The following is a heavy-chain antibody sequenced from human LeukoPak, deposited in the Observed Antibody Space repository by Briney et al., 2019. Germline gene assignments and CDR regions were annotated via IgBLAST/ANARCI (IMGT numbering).Heavy chain of an antibody. J-gene: IGHJ4*02. D-gene: IGHD5-12*01. CDR3: TRMHSAYDYAWNY. CDR1: VYTFTGYY. V-gene: IGHV1-2*02. CDR2: INPNSGGT. Sequence: ASVKVSCKASVYTFTGYYMNWVRQAPGQGLEWMGWINPNSGGTNYAQKFQGRVTMTRDTSIRTAYMDLRSLRSDDTAVYYCTRMHSAYDYAWNYWGQGTLVTVSS.